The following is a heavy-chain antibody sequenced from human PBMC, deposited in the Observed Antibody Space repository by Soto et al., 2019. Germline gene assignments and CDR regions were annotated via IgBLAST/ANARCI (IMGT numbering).Heavy chain of an antibody. CDR3: TRHVLLWFGELLADESSGYNWFDP. J-gene: IGHJ5*02. D-gene: IGHD3-10*01. CDR1: GFTFSGSA. CDR2: IRSKANSYAT. Sequence: GGSLRLSCAASGFTFSGSAMHWVRQASGKGLEWVGRIRSKANSYATAYAASVKGRFTISRDDSKNTAYLQMNSLKTEDTAVYYCTRHVLLWFGELLADESSGYNWFDPWGQGTLVTVSS. V-gene: IGHV3-73*01.